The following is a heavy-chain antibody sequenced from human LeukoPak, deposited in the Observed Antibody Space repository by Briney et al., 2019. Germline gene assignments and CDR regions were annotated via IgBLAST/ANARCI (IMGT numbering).Heavy chain of an antibody. V-gene: IGHV3-11*01. J-gene: IGHJ4*02. CDR3: ARSYSSGYDY. CDR1: GFTFSDYY. CDR2: IGSSGSTI. D-gene: IGHD6-19*01. Sequence: GGSLRLSCAASGFTFSDYYMSWIRQAPGEGLEWVSYIGSSGSTIYYADSVKGRFTISRDNAKNSLYLQMNSLRAEDTAVYYYARSYSSGYDYWGQGTLVTVSS.